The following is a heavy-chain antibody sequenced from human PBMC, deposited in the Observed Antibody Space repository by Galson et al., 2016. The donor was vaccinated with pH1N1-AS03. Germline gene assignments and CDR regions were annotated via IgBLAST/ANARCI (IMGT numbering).Heavy chain of an antibody. CDR2: ISWNDNK. D-gene: IGHD2-21*02. V-gene: IGHV2-5*01. CDR3: RHSTAGY. CDR1: GFSLSTSEVG. J-gene: IGHJ4*02. Sequence: PALVKPTQTLTLTCTFSGFSLSTSEVGVGWIRQPPGKALEWLALISWNDNKLYRPSLKSRLTITKDTSKNQVVLTMTNMDPVDTASFYCRHSTAGYWCQGFLVTVSS.